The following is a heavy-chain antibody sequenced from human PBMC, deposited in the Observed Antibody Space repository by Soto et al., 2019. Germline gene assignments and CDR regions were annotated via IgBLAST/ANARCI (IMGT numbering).Heavy chain of an antibody. CDR2: ISYDGSNK. Sequence: QVQLVESGGGVVQPGRSLRLSCAASGFTFSSYGMHWVRQAPGKGLVLVAVISYDGSNKYYADSVKGRFTISRDNSKNTLYLKINSLRAEDTAVYYCAKDLPVADIVVVPASILDYWGQGTLVTVSS. CDR1: GFTFSSYG. D-gene: IGHD2-2*02. J-gene: IGHJ4*02. CDR3: AKDLPVADIVVVPASILDY. V-gene: IGHV3-30*18.